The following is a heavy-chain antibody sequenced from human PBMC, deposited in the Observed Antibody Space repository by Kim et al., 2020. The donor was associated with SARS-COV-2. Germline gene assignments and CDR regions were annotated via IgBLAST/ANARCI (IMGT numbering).Heavy chain of an antibody. Sequence: AKSGKGRFTNARDNSKNTLDLQMNSLRAEDTAVYYCARASIAAGYYFDYWGQGTLVTVSS. J-gene: IGHJ4*02. CDR3: ARASIAAGYYFDY. V-gene: IGHV3-53*01. D-gene: IGHD6-13*01.